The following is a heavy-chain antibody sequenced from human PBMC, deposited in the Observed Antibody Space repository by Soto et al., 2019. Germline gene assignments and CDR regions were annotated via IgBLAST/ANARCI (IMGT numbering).Heavy chain of an antibody. CDR3: ASDILTGRVAHYGMDV. Sequence: QVQLVESGGGVVQPGRSLRLSCAASGFTFSSYGMHWVRQAPGKGLEWVAVIWYDGSNKYYADSVKGRFTISRDNSKNTLYMQMNSLRAEDTAVYYCASDILTGRVAHYGMDVWGQGTTVTVSS. CDR2: IWYDGSNK. V-gene: IGHV3-33*01. J-gene: IGHJ6*02. D-gene: IGHD3-9*01. CDR1: GFTFSSYG.